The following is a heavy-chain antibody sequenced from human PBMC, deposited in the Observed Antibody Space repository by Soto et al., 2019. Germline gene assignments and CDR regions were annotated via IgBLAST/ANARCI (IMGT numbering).Heavy chain of an antibody. CDR3: AGAVNGATTVTRRWFDA. Sequence: QVQLVEAGGGVVQPGRSLRLSCAASGFTFSSYAMHWVRQAPGKGLEWVAVISYDGSNKYYADSVKGRFTICRDNSKNTPYQQMTSLKAENTAVYYWAGAVNGATTVTRRWFDAWGQGTLVPLSS. CDR1: GFTFSSYA. J-gene: IGHJ5*02. D-gene: IGHD4-17*01. CDR2: ISYDGSNK. V-gene: IGHV3-30-3*01.